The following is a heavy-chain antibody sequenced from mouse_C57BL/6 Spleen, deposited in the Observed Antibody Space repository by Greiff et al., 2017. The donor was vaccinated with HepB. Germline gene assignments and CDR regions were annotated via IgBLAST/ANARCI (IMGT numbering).Heavy chain of an antibody. CDR2: IDPEDGDT. V-gene: IGHV14-1*01. Sequence: EVQLLESGAELVRPGASVKLSCTASGFNIKDYYMHWVKQRPEQGLEWIGRIDPEDGDTEYAPKFQGKATMTADTSSNTAYLQLSSLTSEDTAVYYCTRGTYYSNYNYFDYWGQGTTLTVSS. J-gene: IGHJ2*01. D-gene: IGHD2-5*01. CDR3: TRGTYYSNYNYFDY. CDR1: GFNIKDYY.